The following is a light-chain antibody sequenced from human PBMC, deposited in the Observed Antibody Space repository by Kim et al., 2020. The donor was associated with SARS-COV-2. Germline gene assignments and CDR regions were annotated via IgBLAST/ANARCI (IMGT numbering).Light chain of an antibody. V-gene: IGLV1-51*01. J-gene: IGLJ3*02. Sequence: QSVLTQPPSVSAAPGQKVTISCSGGSSNIGNNYVSWYQQFPGTAPKLLIYDNNKRPSGIPDRFSGSKSGTSATLRITGLQTGDEADYYCGTWDSSLSAVVFGGGTQLTVL. CDR2: DNN. CDR1: SSNIGNNY. CDR3: GTWDSSLSAVV.